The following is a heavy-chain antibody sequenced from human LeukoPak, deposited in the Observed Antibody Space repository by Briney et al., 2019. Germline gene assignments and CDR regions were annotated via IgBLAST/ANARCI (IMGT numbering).Heavy chain of an antibody. D-gene: IGHD5-18*01. V-gene: IGHV4-59*08. CDR1: GGSISSYY. CDR2: ISHSGST. J-gene: IGHJ4*02. Sequence: SETLSLTCTVSGGSISSYYWSWIRQPPGKGVEGVGYISHSGSTNYNPSLKSRVTISVDTYKNQCSLRLTSVTAADAAIYYCARHGQERAVVTPLYYFDYWGQGTLVTVSS. CDR3: ARHGQERAVVTPLYYFDY.